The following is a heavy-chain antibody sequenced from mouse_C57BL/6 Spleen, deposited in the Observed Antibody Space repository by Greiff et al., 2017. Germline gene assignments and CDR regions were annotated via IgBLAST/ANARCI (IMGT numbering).Heavy chain of an antibody. CDR1: GYTFTSYW. CDR3: GKGKLGQDYAMDY. D-gene: IGHD4-1*01. V-gene: IGHV1-64*01. J-gene: IGHJ4*01. Sequence: QVQLQQPGAELVKPGASVKLSCKASGYTFTSYWMHWVKQRPGQGLEWIGMIHPNSGSTNYNEKFKSKATLTVDKSASTAYMQLSSLTSEDSAGYYGGKGKLGQDYAMDYWGQGTSVTVSS. CDR2: IHPNSGST.